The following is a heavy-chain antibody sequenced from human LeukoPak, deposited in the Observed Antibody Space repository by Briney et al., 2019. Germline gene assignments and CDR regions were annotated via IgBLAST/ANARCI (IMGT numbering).Heavy chain of an antibody. Sequence: ASVKVSCKATGYIFSGYFIHWVRQAPGQGLEWMGWINPKSGVPNYSQKFQGRVTMTRDTSISTAYMELSRLRSDDTAVYYCARARYGDYSHYWGQGTLVTVSS. J-gene: IGHJ4*02. V-gene: IGHV1-2*02. D-gene: IGHD4-17*01. CDR3: ARARYGDYSHY. CDR1: GYIFSGYF. CDR2: INPKSGVP.